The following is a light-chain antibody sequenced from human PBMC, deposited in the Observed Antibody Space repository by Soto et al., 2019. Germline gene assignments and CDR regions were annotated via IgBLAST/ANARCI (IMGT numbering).Light chain of an antibody. Sequence: QSALTQPRSVSGSPGQSVTISCTGTSSNVGRYNHVSWYQHHPGKAPKLMIYDVTKRPSGVPDRFSGSKSGNTASLTISGLQAEDEADYYCCSYGGSLYVFGTGTQLTVL. CDR3: CSYGGSLYV. J-gene: IGLJ1*01. CDR1: SSNVGRYNH. CDR2: DVT. V-gene: IGLV2-11*01.